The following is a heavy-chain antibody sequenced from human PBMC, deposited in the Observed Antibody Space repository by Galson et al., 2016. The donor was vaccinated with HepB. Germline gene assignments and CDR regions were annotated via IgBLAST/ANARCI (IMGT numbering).Heavy chain of an antibody. Sequence: SLRLSCAASEFTFSDYTMHWVRQAPGKGLEWVSVFYSGGSTYYTDSVKGRFTIARDNSKNTMYLQMNSLRVEDTAVYYCARGTSGSYSLISWGPGTLVTVSS. D-gene: IGHD6-25*01. V-gene: IGHV3-53*01. CDR3: ARGTSGSYSLIS. J-gene: IGHJ5*02. CDR2: FYSGGST. CDR1: EFTFSDYT.